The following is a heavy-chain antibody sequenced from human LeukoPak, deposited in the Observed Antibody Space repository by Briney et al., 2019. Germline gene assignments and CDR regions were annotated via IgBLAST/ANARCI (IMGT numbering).Heavy chain of an antibody. Sequence: GRSLRLSCAASGFTFRTYGMHWVRQAPGKGLGWVAVIVHDGRNKYYGDSVKGRFTISRDNSKNMVYLQMNSLRAEDTARYYCAKDYGPEYASGSSYFDSWGQGTPVTVSS. D-gene: IGHD3-10*01. V-gene: IGHV3-30*18. CDR3: AKDYGPEYASGSSYFDS. CDR2: IVHDGRNK. CDR1: GFTFRTYG. J-gene: IGHJ4*02.